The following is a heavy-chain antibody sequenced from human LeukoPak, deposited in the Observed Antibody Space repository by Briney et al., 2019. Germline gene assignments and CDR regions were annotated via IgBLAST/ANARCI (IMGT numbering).Heavy chain of an antibody. Sequence: ASVKVSCKASGYTFTAYYMQWVRQAPGQGLEWMGWINPNSGGTNYAQKLQGRVTMTTDTSTSTAYMELRSLRSDDTAVYYCARDSGGRYYYDSSGYLPFDYWGQGTLVTVSS. CDR1: GYTFTAYY. CDR3: ARDSGGRYYYDSSGYLPFDY. CDR2: INPNSGGT. V-gene: IGHV1-2*02. J-gene: IGHJ4*02. D-gene: IGHD3-22*01.